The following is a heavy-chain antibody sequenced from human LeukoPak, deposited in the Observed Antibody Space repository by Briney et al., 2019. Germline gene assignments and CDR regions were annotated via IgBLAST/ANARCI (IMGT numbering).Heavy chain of an antibody. J-gene: IGHJ5*02. V-gene: IGHV3-7*01. CDR2: IKQDGSEK. CDR1: GFTVSSNY. CDR3: AGPRLDP. Sequence: GGSLRLSCAASGFTVSSNYMSWVRQAPGKGLEWVANIKQDGSEKFYVDSVKGRFTISRDNAKNSLFLQMNSLRAEDTAVYYCAGPRLDPWGQGTLVTVSS.